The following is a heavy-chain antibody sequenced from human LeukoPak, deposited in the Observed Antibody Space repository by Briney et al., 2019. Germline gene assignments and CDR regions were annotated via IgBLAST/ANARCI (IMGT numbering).Heavy chain of an antibody. D-gene: IGHD3-22*01. Sequence: SETLSLTCTVSGDSVSSTNYYWGWIRQPPGRGLEWIASIRYSESAYYSPSLKSRATISVDTSKNQFSLRLRSLTATDTAVYYCATQDSSHYWGEGTLVTVSS. J-gene: IGHJ4*02. CDR2: IRYSESA. CDR1: GDSVSSTNYY. CDR3: ATQDSSHY. V-gene: IGHV4-39*01.